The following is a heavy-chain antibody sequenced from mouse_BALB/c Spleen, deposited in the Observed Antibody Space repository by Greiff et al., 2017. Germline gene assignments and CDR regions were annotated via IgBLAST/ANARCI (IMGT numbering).Heavy chain of an antibody. CDR2: ISSGGGST. CDR3: ARHETARSLYYFDY. J-gene: IGHJ2*01. V-gene: IGHV5-12-1*01. Sequence: EVQGVESGGGLVKPGGSLKLSCAASGFAFSSYDMSWVRQTPEKRLEWVAYISSGGGSTYYPDTVKGRFTISRDNAKNTLYLQMSSLKSEDTAMYYCARHETARSLYYFDYWGQGTTLTVSS. D-gene: IGHD6-1*02. CDR1: GFAFSSYD.